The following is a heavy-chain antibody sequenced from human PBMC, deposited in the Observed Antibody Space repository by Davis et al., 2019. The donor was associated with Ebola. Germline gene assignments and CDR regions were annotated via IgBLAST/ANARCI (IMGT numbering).Heavy chain of an antibody. CDR2: ISPDSSSI. D-gene: IGHD6-25*01. V-gene: IGHV3-30*01. CDR1: GFTFSNHA. Sequence: GESLKISCVASGFTFSNHAMHWVRQAPAYVLEFLALISPDSSSIYYAESVKGRFTISRDNSKNTLFLQMTSLKPEDTALDYCARAANHYYYGMDVWGQGTTVTVSS. J-gene: IGHJ6*02. CDR3: ARAANHYYYGMDV.